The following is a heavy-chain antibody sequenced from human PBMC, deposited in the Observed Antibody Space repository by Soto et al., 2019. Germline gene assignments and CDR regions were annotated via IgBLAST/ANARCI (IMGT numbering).Heavy chain of an antibody. CDR1: GFTFSSYA. CDR3: AKELYGSGSWNFDY. D-gene: IGHD3-10*01. J-gene: IGHJ4*02. CDR2: ISGSGGST. V-gene: IGHV3-23*01. Sequence: EVQLLESGGGWVQPGGSLRLSCAASGFTFSSYAMSWVRQAPGKGLEWVSVISGSGGSTYYADSVKGRFAISRDNSKNALYVQMNSLRAEDTAVYYCAKELYGSGSWNFDYWGQGTLVTVSS.